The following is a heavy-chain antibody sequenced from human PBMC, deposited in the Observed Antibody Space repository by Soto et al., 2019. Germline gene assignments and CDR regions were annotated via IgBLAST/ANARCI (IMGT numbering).Heavy chain of an antibody. CDR1: GCTLTELS. D-gene: IGHD3-22*01. V-gene: IGHV1-24*01. Sequence: ASVKVSCKVSGCTLTELSMHWVRQAPGKGLEWMGGFDPEDGETIYAQKFQGRVTMTEDTSTDTAYMELSSLRSEDTAVYYCATPPYYYYSSGHRDAFDICGQRTMVTVS. J-gene: IGHJ3*02. CDR3: ATPPYYYYSSGHRDAFDI. CDR2: FDPEDGET.